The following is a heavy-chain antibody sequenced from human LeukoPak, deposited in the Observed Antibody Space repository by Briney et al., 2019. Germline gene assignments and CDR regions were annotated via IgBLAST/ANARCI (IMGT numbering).Heavy chain of an antibody. CDR1: GFTVSSNP. Sequence: PGGSLRLSCAASGFTVSSNPMSWVRQAPGKGLERVSVTYSAGRSFYADSVKGRFTVSTDNSKNTLYLQMSSLRAEDTALYYCARTTPTVTTSSDLWGRGTLVTVSS. D-gene: IGHD4-17*01. J-gene: IGHJ2*01. CDR3: ARTTPTVTTSSDL. CDR2: TYSAGRS. V-gene: IGHV3-53*01.